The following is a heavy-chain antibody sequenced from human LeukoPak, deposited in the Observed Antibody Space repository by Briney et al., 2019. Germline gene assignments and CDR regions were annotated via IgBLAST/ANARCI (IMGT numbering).Heavy chain of an antibody. V-gene: IGHV1-46*01. Sequence: GASVKVSCKASGYTFTSYYMHWVRQAPGQGLEWMGIINPSGGSTSYAQKFQGRVTMTRDTSTSTVYMELSSLRSEDTAMYYCARGALHYYDSSGNEFDYWGQGTLVTVSS. J-gene: IGHJ4*02. CDR1: GYTFTSYY. CDR3: ARGALHYYDSSGNEFDY. D-gene: IGHD3-22*01. CDR2: INPSGGST.